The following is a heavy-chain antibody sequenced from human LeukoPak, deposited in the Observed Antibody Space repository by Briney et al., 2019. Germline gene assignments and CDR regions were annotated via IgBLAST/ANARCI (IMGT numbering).Heavy chain of an antibody. CDR3: ARAEGYGAIDY. Sequence: GGSLRLSCAASGFTFSNYGMHWVRQAPGKGLEWVVVISHDGSNNNYADSVKGRFTISRDNSKNTLYLQMNSPRAEDTALYYCARAEGYGAIDYWGQGTLVTVSS. CDR2: ISHDGSNN. J-gene: IGHJ4*02. CDR1: GFTFSNYG. V-gene: IGHV3-30*03. D-gene: IGHD5-12*01.